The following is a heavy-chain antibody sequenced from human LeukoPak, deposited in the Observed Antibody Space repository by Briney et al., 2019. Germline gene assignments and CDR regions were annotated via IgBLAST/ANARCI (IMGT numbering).Heavy chain of an antibody. CDR2: INHSGST. CDR3: ARGRDYVWGSYRTDY. D-gene: IGHD3-16*02. V-gene: IGHV4-34*01. CDR1: GGSFSGYY. Sequence: PSETLSLTCAVYGGSFSGYYWSWIRQPPGKGLELIGEINHSGSTNYNPSLKSRVTISVDTSKNQFSLKLSSVTAADTAVYHCARGRDYVWGSYRTDYWGQGTLVTVSS. J-gene: IGHJ4*02.